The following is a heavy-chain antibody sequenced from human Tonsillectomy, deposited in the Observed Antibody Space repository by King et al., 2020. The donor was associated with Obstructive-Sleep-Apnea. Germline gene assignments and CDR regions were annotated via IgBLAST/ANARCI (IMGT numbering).Heavy chain of an antibody. CDR1: GFTFSIYT. J-gene: IGHJ3*02. CDR3: ARDRRGADDAFDI. V-gene: IGHV3-48*04. Sequence: VQLVESGGGLVQPWGSLRLSCSAAGFTFSIYTMNGVRQSPGKGVEGGSKLTSMIVTIYDADSVKVRLTISRDNAKNSLYLQMNSLRAEDTAVYYWARDRRGADDAFDIWGQGTMVTVSS. CDR2: LTSMIVTI. D-gene: IGHD1-26*01.